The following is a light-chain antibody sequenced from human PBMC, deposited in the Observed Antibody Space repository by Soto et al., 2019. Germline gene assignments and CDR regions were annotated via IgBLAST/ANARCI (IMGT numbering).Light chain of an antibody. J-gene: IGKJ5*01. CDR3: QQFNDYPIT. V-gene: IGKV1-9*01. Sequence: DIQLTHSPSFLSASVGDRVTITCRASQGIGSYLAWYQQKPGKAPKLLIYTASTLQSGVPSRFSGSGSGAEFTLTIISLQPEDFATYYCQQFNDYPITFGQGTRLEIK. CDR1: QGIGSY. CDR2: TAS.